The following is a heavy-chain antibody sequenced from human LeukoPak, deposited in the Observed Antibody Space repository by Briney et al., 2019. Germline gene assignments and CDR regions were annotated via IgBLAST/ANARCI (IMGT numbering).Heavy chain of an antibody. J-gene: IGHJ4*02. D-gene: IGHD4-23*01. Sequence: GGSLRLSCAASGFTFSNYIMTWVRQAPGKGLEWVSTISTNGGSTYYADSVKGRFTISRDNLKNTLYLQMDSLRAEDTAVYYCAKRETTMGFGFDSRGQGTLVTVSS. CDR1: GFTFSNYI. CDR2: ISTNGGST. V-gene: IGHV3-23*01. CDR3: AKRETTMGFGFDS.